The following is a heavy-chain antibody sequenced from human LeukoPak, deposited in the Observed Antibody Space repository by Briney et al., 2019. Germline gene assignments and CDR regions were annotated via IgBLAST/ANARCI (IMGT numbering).Heavy chain of an antibody. CDR2: ISSSSSYI. CDR3: ARDLTPTYYDFWSGYNDAFDI. D-gene: IGHD3-3*01. Sequence: PGGSLRLSCAASGFTFSTYAMDWVRQAPGKGLEWVSSISSSSSYIYYADSVKGRFTISRDNAKNSLYLQMNSLRAEDTAVYYCARDLTPTYYDFWSGYNDAFDIWAKGQRSPSLQ. V-gene: IGHV3-21*01. J-gene: IGHJ3*02. CDR1: GFTFSTYA.